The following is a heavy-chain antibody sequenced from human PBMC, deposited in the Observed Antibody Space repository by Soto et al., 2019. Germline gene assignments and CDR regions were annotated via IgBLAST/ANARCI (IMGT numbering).Heavy chain of an antibody. CDR2: IYYSGST. J-gene: IGHJ5*02. CDR1: CGSISSSSYY. Sequence: TPFLTCTFSCGSISSSSYYWGWIRQHPGKGLEWIGYIYYSGSTYYNPSLKNRLTISLDTSKNQFSLKLSSVTAADTAVYYCARSVFPWGQGTLVTVSS. V-gene: IGHV4-31*03. CDR3: ARSVFP.